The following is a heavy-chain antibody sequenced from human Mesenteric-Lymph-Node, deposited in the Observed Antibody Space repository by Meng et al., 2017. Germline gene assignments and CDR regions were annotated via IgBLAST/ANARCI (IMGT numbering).Heavy chain of an antibody. D-gene: IGHD3-10*01. Sequence: SQTLSLTCAISGDSVSSNSAAWNWIRQSPSRGLEWLGRTYYRSKWYNDYAVSVKSRITINPDTSKNQFYMQLNSVTPEDTAVYYCAREGWNYYGSGSYYKHYGMDVWGQGTTVTVSS. V-gene: IGHV6-1*01. CDR1: GDSVSSNSAA. J-gene: IGHJ6*02. CDR3: AREGWNYYGSGSYYKHYGMDV. CDR2: TYYRSKWYN.